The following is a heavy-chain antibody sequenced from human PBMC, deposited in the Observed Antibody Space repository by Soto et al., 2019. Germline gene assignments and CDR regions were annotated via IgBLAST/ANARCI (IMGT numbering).Heavy chain of an antibody. Sequence: PGGSLRLSCAASGFTFSSYGMHWVRQAPGKGLEWVAVISYDGSNKYYADSVKGRFTISRDNSKNTLYLQMNSLRAEDTAVYYCAKGVVVVAEGADYWGQGTQVTVSS. CDR2: ISYDGSNK. D-gene: IGHD2-15*01. V-gene: IGHV3-30*18. CDR1: GFTFSSYG. CDR3: AKGVVVVAEGADY. J-gene: IGHJ4*02.